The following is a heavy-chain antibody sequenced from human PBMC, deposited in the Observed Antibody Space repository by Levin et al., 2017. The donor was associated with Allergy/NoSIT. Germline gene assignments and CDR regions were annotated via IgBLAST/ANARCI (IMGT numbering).Heavy chain of an antibody. D-gene: IGHD6-19*01. V-gene: IGHV2-5*02. CDR3: ADRRRNSDWGTFDS. Sequence: SGPTLVKPTQTLTLTCTFSGFSLSTSGVGVGWIRQSPGKALEWLAAIYWDDNKQYSPSLKSRLIITKDTSKNQVVLRMTNVDPVDTGTYYCADRRRNSDWGTFDSWDQGTLVTVSS. CDR2: IYWDDNK. J-gene: IGHJ4*02. CDR1: GFSLSTSGVG.